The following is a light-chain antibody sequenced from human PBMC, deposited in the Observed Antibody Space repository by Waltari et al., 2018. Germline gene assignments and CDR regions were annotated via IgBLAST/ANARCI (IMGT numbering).Light chain of an antibody. J-gene: IGKJ5*01. CDR1: KSISSY. CDR2: AAY. V-gene: IGKV1-39*01. CDR3: QQSYSTPPIT. Sequence: DIQMTQSLSSLSASVGARVTITCRASKSISSYLNWYQQKPGKAPKLLIYAAYSLKSGVPSRFSGSGSGTDFTLTISSLQPEDFATYYCQQSYSTPPITFGQGTRLEIK.